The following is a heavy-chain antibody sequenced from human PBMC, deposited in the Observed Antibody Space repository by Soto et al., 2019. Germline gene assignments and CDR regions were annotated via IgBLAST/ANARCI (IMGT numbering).Heavy chain of an antibody. D-gene: IGHD6-13*01. Sequence: PGESLKISCKGSGYSFTSYWISWVRQMPGKGLEWMGRIDPSDSYTNYSPSFQGHVTISADKSISTAYLQWSSLKASDTAMYYCARRGSSSWYYYYYGMDVWGQGTTVTVSS. CDR3: ARRGSSSWYYYYYGMDV. CDR2: IDPSDSYT. CDR1: GYSFTSYW. V-gene: IGHV5-10-1*01. J-gene: IGHJ6*02.